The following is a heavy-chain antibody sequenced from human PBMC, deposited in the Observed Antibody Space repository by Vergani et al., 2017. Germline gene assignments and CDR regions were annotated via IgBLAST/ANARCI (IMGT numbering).Heavy chain of an antibody. V-gene: IGHV4-4*02. CDR3: ARAWGASFLTGYQPFDY. J-gene: IGHJ4*02. Sequence: QVQLQESGPGLVKPSGTLSLTCAVSGGSLSSSNWWSWVRPPPGKGLEWIGEIYHSGSTNYNPSLKSRVTISVDKSKNQFSLKLSSVTAADTAVYYCARAWGASFLTGYQPFDYWGQGTLVTVSS. CDR2: IYHSGST. CDR1: GGSLSSSNW. D-gene: IGHD3-9*01.